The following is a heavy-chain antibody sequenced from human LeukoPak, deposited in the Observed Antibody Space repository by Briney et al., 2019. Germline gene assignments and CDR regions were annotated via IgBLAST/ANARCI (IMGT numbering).Heavy chain of an antibody. CDR3: AKDIGRLSYYMDV. Sequence: QPGGSLRLSCAASGFTFDDYAMHWVRQAPGKGLEWVSGISWNSGSIGYADSVKGRFTVSRDNAKNSLYLQMNSLRAEDMALYYCAKDIGRLSYYMDVWGKGTTVTVSS. CDR2: ISWNSGSI. J-gene: IGHJ6*03. CDR1: GFTFDDYA. V-gene: IGHV3-9*03.